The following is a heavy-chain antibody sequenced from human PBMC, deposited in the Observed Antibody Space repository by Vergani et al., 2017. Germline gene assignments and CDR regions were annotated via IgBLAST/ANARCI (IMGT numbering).Heavy chain of an antibody. CDR2: IIPILGIA. Sequence: QVQLVQSGAEVKKPGSSVKVSCKASVGTFSSYTINWVRQAPGQGLVWMGRIIPILGIANYAQKFQDRVTITRDRSMSTAYMELSSLRSEDTAMYYCALAESSTSCINSVCITPETGSWFDPWGQGTLVTVSS. J-gene: IGHJ5*02. V-gene: IGHV1-69*02. CDR3: ALAESSTSCINSVCITPETGSWFDP. CDR1: VGTFSSYT. D-gene: IGHD2-2*01.